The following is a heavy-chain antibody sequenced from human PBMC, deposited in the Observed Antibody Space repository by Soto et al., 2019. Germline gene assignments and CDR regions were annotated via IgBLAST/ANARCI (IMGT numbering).Heavy chain of an antibody. CDR1: GFPFINFA. CDR3: AKSPNFYCSSPNCYKYYFDH. V-gene: IGHV3-23*01. D-gene: IGHD2-2*02. Sequence: PGGSLRLSCAASGFPFINFAMSWVRQSPGKGLEWVSAISGTGSHTWYADSVRGRFTVSRDNSKNTLYLQMNSLRPEDTAVYYCAKSPNFYCSSPNCYKYYFDHWGQGTRVTVSS. J-gene: IGHJ4*02. CDR2: ISGTGSHT.